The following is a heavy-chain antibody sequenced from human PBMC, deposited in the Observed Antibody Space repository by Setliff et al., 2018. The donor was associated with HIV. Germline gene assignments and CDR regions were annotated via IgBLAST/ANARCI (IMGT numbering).Heavy chain of an antibody. CDR3: ARTRSDFWSGYSPYYYYYMDV. CDR1: GGSFSGYY. Sequence: SETLSLTCDVYGGSFSGYYWSWIRQPPGKGLEWIGEINHSGSTNYNPPLKSRVTISVDTSKNQFSLKLSSVTAADTAVYYCARTRSDFWSGYSPYYYYYMDVWGKGTTVTVSS. V-gene: IGHV4-34*01. J-gene: IGHJ6*03. CDR2: INHSGST. D-gene: IGHD3-3*01.